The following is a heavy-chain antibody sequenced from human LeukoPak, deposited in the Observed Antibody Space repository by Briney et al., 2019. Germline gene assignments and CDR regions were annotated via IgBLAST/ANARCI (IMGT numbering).Heavy chain of an antibody. D-gene: IGHD3-22*01. Sequence: SETLSLTCTVSGGSISSGGYYWSWIRQPPGKGLEWIGYIYHSGSTYYNPSLKSRVTISVDRSKNQFSLKLSSVTAADTAVYYCARDLAPHYYDSSGYTLFYYYYYMDVWGKGTTVTVSS. CDR2: IYHSGST. V-gene: IGHV4-30-2*01. CDR1: GGSISSGGYY. J-gene: IGHJ6*03. CDR3: ARDLAPHYYDSSGYTLFYYYYYMDV.